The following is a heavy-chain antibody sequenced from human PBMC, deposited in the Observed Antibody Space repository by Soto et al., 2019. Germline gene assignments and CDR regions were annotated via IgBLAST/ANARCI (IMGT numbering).Heavy chain of an antibody. CDR1: GYTFTSYA. CDR2: MNPNSGNT. D-gene: IGHD6-13*01. J-gene: IGHJ6*02. CDR3: ARGFRYSSNPGRRGYYYYGMDV. Sequence: GASVKVSCKASGYTFTSYAMHWVRQATGQGLEWMGWMNPNSGNTGYAQKFQGRVTMTRNTSISTAYMELSSLRSEDTAVYYCARGFRYSSNPGRRGYYYYGMDVWGQGTTVTVSS. V-gene: IGHV1-8*02.